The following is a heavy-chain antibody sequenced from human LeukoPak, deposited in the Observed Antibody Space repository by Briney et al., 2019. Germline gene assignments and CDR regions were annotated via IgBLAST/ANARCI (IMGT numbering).Heavy chain of an antibody. D-gene: IGHD2-15*01. CDR3: AKVVVAAMYYFDY. J-gene: IGHJ4*02. CDR2: MSGNGGTT. CDR1: GFTFSAYA. V-gene: IGHV3-23*01. Sequence: GGSLRLSCAASGFTFSAYAMSWVRQAPGKGLEWVSGMSGNGGTTYYADSVKGRFTISRDNSKNTLYLQMNSLRAEDTAVYYCAKVVVAAMYYFDYWGQGTLVTVSS.